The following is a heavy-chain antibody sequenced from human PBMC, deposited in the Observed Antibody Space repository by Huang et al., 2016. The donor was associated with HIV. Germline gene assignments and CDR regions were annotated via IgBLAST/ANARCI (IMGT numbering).Heavy chain of an antibody. CDR2: IYYRGNT. D-gene: IGHD6-19*01. CDR1: GGSISSSSYY. J-gene: IGHJ6*02. V-gene: IGHV4-39*01. Sequence: LQLQESGPGLVKSSETLSLICTVSGGSISSSSYYLGWIRQPPGKGPEWIGSIYYRGNTYYTPPLKSRVTISVDTSKNQFSLKVNSVTAADTAVYYCAGHGRVAGHYYNNMDVWGRGTTVTVSS. CDR3: AGHGRVAGHYYNNMDV.